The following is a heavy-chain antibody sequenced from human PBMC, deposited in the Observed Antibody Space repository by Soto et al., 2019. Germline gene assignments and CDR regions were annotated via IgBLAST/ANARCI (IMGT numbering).Heavy chain of an antibody. Sequence: EVQLLESGGGLAQPGGSLRLSCAASGFTFSSLDMYWVRQAPGKGLEWVSTVSGSGTSTFYADSVKGRFTISRDNSRNRLYVQMNSLKSEDTAVYFCAAPSESRSGTFNFVYWGQGSLVTVSS. CDR1: GFTFSSLD. V-gene: IGHV3-23*01. J-gene: IGHJ4*02. CDR2: VSGSGTST. CDR3: AAPSESRSGTFNFVY. D-gene: IGHD3-10*01.